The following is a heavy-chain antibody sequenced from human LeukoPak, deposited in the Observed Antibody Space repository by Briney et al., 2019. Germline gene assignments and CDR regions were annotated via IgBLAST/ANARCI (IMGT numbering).Heavy chain of an antibody. Sequence: GASVKVSCKASGYTFTGYYMHWVRQAPGQGLEWMGWINPNSGGTNYAQKFQGWVTMTRDTSISTAYMELRSLRSDDTAVYYCARSEPMVTMSDYWGQGTLVTVSS. CDR3: ARSEPMVTMSDY. V-gene: IGHV1-2*04. D-gene: IGHD3-10*01. CDR1: GYTFTGYY. J-gene: IGHJ4*02. CDR2: INPNSGGT.